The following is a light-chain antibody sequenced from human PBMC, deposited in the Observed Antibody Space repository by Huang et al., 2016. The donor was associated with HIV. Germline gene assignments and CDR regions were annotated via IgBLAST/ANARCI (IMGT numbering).Light chain of an antibody. Sequence: DIQMTQSPSSLSASVGDRVTITCRACQGISSYLAWYQQKPGKVPKLLIYGASTLQSGVPSRFSGSGSGTDFTLTISSLQPEDVATYYCHKYNTVPPTFGPGTRVEVK. CDR2: GAS. CDR3: HKYNTVPPT. V-gene: IGKV1-27*01. J-gene: IGKJ1*01. CDR1: QGISSY.